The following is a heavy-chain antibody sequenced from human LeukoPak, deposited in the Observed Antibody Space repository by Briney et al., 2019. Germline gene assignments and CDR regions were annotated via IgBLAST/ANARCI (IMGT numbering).Heavy chain of an antibody. CDR2: IRYDGNYK. CDR1: GFPFSIYC. D-gene: IGHD6-19*01. Sequence: HPGGSLRLSCTASGFPFSIYCMHWVRQAPGKGLEWVAFIRYDGNYKYYADSVKGRFTISRDNSKNTLDLQMNSLRTEDTAVYYCAKNRDSSAWLEYFQHWGQGTLVTVSS. CDR3: AKNRDSSAWLEYFQH. J-gene: IGHJ1*01. V-gene: IGHV3-30*02.